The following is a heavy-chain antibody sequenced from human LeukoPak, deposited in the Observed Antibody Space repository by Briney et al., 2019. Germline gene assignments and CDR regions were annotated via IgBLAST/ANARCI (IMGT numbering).Heavy chain of an antibody. D-gene: IGHD2-2*01. V-gene: IGHV3-30*02. CDR1: GFTFSSSG. CDR3: AKDRAQHCRRTSCYGGNWFCT. J-gene: IGHJ5*02. CDR2: IRVDGGDK. Sequence: PGGSLRLSCATSGFTFSSSGMHWVRQAPGKGLEWVAFIRVDGGDKYYADSMRGRITISRDDSRNSLYLQMNRLRVEATAVYYCAKDRAQHCRRTSCYGGNWFCTWGQGTLVTVSS.